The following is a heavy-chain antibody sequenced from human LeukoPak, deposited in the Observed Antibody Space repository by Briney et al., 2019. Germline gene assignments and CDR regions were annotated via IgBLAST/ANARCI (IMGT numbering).Heavy chain of an antibody. D-gene: IGHD2-15*01. Sequence: KPSETLSLTCTVSGGSISSYYWSWIRQPAGEGLEWVGRIYTSGRTNYNPSLKSRVTMSVDTSKNQFSLKLSSVTAADTAVYYCAREEDCSGGSCYVVYWGQGTLVTVSS. CDR2: IYTSGRT. CDR3: AREEDCSGGSCYVVY. CDR1: GGSISSYY. J-gene: IGHJ4*02. V-gene: IGHV4-4*07.